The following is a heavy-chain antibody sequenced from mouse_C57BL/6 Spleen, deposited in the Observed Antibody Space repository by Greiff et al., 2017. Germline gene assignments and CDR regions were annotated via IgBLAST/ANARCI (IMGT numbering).Heavy chain of an antibody. V-gene: IGHV1-80*01. J-gene: IGHJ2*01. CDR1: GYAFSSYW. CDR3: ARGTGKRGDFDY. Sequence: VTLQQSGAELVKPGASVKISCKASGYAFSSYWLNWVKQRPGKGLAWIGQIYPGDGDTNYNGKFKGKATLTADKSSRTAYMQLSSLTSEDSAVYFCARGTGKRGDFDYWGQGTTLTVSS. D-gene: IGHD4-1*01. CDR2: IYPGDGDT.